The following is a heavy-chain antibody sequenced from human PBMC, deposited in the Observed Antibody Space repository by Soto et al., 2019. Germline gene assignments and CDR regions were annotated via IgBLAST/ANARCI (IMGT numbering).Heavy chain of an antibody. D-gene: IGHD6-19*01. CDR3: ARELGWLVPGPPFDY. Sequence: EVQLLESEGGLVQPGGSLRLSCAASGFTFSSYSMNWVSQAPGKGLEWVSYISSTSSTIYYADSVKGRFTISRDNAKNSLYLQMNSLRAEDTAVYYCARELGWLVPGPPFDYWGQGTLVTVSS. CDR1: GFTFSSYS. J-gene: IGHJ4*02. CDR2: ISSTSSTI. V-gene: IGHV3-48*01.